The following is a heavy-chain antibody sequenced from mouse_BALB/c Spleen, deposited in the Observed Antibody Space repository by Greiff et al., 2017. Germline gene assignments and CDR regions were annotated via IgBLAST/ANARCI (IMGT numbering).Heavy chain of an antibody. J-gene: IGHJ4*01. CDR1: GFSLTSYG. CDR3: AKDYGNYVNAMDY. CDR2: IWRGGST. D-gene: IGHD2-1*01. V-gene: IGHV2-5-1*01. Sequence: VKLMESGPSLVQPSQSLSITCTVSGFSLTSYGVHWVRQSPGKGLEWLGVIWRGGSTDYNAAFMSRLSITKDNSKSQVFFKMNSLQADDTAIYYCAKDYGNYVNAMDYWGQGTSVTVSS.